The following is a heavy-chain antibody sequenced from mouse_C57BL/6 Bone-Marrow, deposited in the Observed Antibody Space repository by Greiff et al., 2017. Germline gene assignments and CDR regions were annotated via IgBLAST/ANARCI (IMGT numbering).Heavy chain of an antibody. CDR3: TRGVNEDFDY. D-gene: IGHD2-13*01. CDR1: GFTFSSYA. CDR2: ISSGGDYI. J-gene: IGHJ2*01. V-gene: IGHV5-9-1*02. Sequence: EVKVVESGEGLVKPGGSLKLSCAASGFTFSSYAMSWVRQTPEKRLEWVAYISSGGDYIYYADTVKGRFTISRDNARNTLYLQMSSLKSEDTAMYYCTRGVNEDFDYWGQGTTLTVSS.